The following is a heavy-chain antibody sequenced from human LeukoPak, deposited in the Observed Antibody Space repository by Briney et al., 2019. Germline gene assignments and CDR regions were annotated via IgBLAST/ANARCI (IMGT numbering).Heavy chain of an antibody. J-gene: IGHJ4*02. CDR2: IRYDGSHK. CDR1: GFTFISYG. V-gene: IGHV3-30*02. D-gene: IGHD5-24*01. CDR3: VKDDGWVQYAN. Sequence: KTGGSLRLSCAASGFTFISYGMHWVRQAPGKGLEWVAFIRYDGSHKYYVGSVKGRFTISRDNSKNTLYLQMNSLRAEDTAVYYCVKDDGWVQYANWGQGTLVTVSS.